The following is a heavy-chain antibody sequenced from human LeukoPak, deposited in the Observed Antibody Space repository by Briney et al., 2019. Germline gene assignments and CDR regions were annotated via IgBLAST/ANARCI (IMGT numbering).Heavy chain of an antibody. D-gene: IGHD1-1*01. CDR2: IKQDGSDK. Sequence: GGSLRLSCAASGFTFSYYWMSCVRQAPGKGLEWVANIKQDGSDKYYVDSVKGRFTISRDNAKNSLYLQMNSLSAEDTAMYYCTRDLTNWNDATFDIWGQGTMVTVSS. CDR1: GFTFSYYW. J-gene: IGHJ3*02. V-gene: IGHV3-7*01. CDR3: TRDLTNWNDATFDI.